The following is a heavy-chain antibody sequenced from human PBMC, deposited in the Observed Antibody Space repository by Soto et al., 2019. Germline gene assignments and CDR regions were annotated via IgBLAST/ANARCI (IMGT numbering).Heavy chain of an antibody. CDR2: INPNSGGT. J-gene: IGHJ6*02. CDR3: ARGDIVLVPAAMRIEYYGMDV. D-gene: IGHD2-2*01. CDR1: GYTFTGYY. Sequence: ASVKVSCKASGYTFTGYYMHWVRQAPGQGLEWMGWINPNSGGTNYAQKFQGWVTMTRDTSISTAYMELSRLRSDDTAVYYCARGDIVLVPAAMRIEYYGMDVWGQGTTVTVSS. V-gene: IGHV1-2*04.